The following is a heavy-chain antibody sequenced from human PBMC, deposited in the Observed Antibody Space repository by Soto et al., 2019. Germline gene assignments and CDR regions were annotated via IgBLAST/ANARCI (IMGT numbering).Heavy chain of an antibody. CDR3: ARGTPIRPSAAAVRTHYYYFYMDV. CDR2: MNPNCGNT. CDR1: GYTFTSYD. V-gene: IGHV1-8*01. D-gene: IGHD6-25*01. Sequence: QVQLVQSGAEVKKRGASVKVSCKASGYTFTSYDINWVRQATGQGLEWMGWMNPNCGNTGYAQKFQGRVTMTRNTSISTAYMELSSLRSEDTAVYYCARGTPIRPSAAAVRTHYYYFYMDVWGKGNPVTVSS. J-gene: IGHJ6*03.